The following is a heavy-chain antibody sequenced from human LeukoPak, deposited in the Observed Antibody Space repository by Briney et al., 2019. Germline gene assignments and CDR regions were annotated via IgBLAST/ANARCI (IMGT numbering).Heavy chain of an antibody. CDR2: IYYTGST. CDR3: ARVDIGSGTYYRYYYYMDV. J-gene: IGHJ6*03. Sequence: SETLSLTCGVSGGSMTSSTNHWGWIRQPPGKGLEWIGSIYYTGSTYYNPSHKSRVSISVDTSKKQFSLRLSSVTAADTAVYYCARVDIGSGTYYRYYYYMDVWGRGTTVTVSS. CDR1: GGSMTSSTNH. V-gene: IGHV4-39*07. D-gene: IGHD3-10*01.